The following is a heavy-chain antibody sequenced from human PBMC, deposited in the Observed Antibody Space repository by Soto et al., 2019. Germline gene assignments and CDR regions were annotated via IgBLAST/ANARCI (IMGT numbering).Heavy chain of an antibody. V-gene: IGHV1-18*04. CDR3: ARVPPSAPGYCSSTSCDNWFDP. Sequence: ASVKVSCKASGYTFTSYGISWVRQAPGQGLEWMGWISAYNGNTNYAQKLQGRVTMTTDTSTSTAYMELRSLRSDDTAVYYCARVPPSAPGYCSSTSCDNWFDPWGQGTLVTVSS. CDR1: GYTFTSYG. D-gene: IGHD2-2*01. J-gene: IGHJ5*02. CDR2: ISAYNGNT.